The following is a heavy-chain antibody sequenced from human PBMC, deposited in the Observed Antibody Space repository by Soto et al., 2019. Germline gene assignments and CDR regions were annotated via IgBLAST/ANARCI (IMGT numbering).Heavy chain of an antibody. CDR2: ISYDGSNK. V-gene: IGHV3-30*18. CDR1: GFTFSSNG. Sequence: QVQLVESGGGVVQPGRSLRLSCAASGFTFSSNGMHWVRQAPGKGLVWVAVISYDGSNKYQADSVKGRFTISRDNSKNTLYLQMNSLRAEDTAVYYCAKDHGYSSFCVDYWGQGTLVTVSS. D-gene: IGHD6-19*01. CDR3: AKDHGYSSFCVDY. J-gene: IGHJ4*02.